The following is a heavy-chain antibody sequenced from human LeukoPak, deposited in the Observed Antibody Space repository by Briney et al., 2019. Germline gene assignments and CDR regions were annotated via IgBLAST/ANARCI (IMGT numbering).Heavy chain of an antibody. CDR1: GFTFSSYG. D-gene: IGHD4-17*01. Sequence: GRSLRLSCAASGFTFSSYGMHWVRQAPGKGLEWVAVIWYDGSNKYYADSVKGRFTISRDNSKNTLYLQMNSLRAEDTAVYYCARDGGLRLHCYYYYYMDVWGKGTTVTVSS. CDR2: IWYDGSNK. J-gene: IGHJ6*03. V-gene: IGHV3-33*01. CDR3: ARDGGLRLHCYYYYYMDV.